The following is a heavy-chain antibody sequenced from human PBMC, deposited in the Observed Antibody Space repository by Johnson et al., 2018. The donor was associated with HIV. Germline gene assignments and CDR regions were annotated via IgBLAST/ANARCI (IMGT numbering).Heavy chain of an antibody. CDR3: ARALKYSKDAFDI. Sequence: EVHLVESGGGLVQPGGSLRLSCAASGFTFSSYDMHWVRQATGKGLEWVSAIGTAGDTYYPGSVKGRFTISRENAKNSLYLQMNSLRAGDTAVYYCARALKYSKDAFDIWGQGTMVTVSS. V-gene: IGHV3-13*01. CDR2: IGTAGDT. J-gene: IGHJ3*02. D-gene: IGHD1-26*01. CDR1: GFTFSSYD.